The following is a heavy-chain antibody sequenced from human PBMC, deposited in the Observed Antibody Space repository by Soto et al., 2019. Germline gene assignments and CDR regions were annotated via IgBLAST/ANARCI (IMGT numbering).Heavy chain of an antibody. CDR3: ARVRGIVKKQKGDGMDV. CDR2: IIPIFGTA. Sequence: QVQLVQSGAEVKKPGSSVKVSCKASGGTFSSYAISWVRQAPGQGLEWMGGIIPIFGTANYAQKFQGRVTITADESTSTAYMELSSLRSEDTAVYYCARVRGIVKKQKGDGMDVWGQGTTVTVSS. D-gene: IGHD3-10*01. J-gene: IGHJ6*02. CDR1: GGTFSSYA. V-gene: IGHV1-69*01.